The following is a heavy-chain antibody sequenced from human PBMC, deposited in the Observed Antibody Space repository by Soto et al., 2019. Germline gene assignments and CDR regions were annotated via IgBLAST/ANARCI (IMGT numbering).Heavy chain of an antibody. J-gene: IGHJ6*02. D-gene: IGHD5-12*01. CDR2: ISSSSSYI. CDR1: GFTFSSYS. Sequence: EVQLVESGGGLVKPGGSLRLSCAASGFTFSSYSMNWVRQAPGKGLEWVSSISSSSSYIYYADSVKGRFTISRDNAKNSLYLQMNSLRAEDTAVYYCARDPVVATSAWSYYYYYGMDVWGQGTTVTVSS. V-gene: IGHV3-21*01. CDR3: ARDPVVATSAWSYYYYYGMDV.